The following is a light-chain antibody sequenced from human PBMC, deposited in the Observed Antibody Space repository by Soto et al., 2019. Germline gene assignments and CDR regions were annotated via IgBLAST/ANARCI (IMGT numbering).Light chain of an antibody. CDR3: MQALQTPWT. CDR2: LGS. J-gene: IGKJ1*01. CDR1: QSLLHSNGYYY. V-gene: IGKV2-28*01. Sequence: DIVMTQSPLSLPVTPGEPAPISCRSSQSLLHSNGYYYLDWYLQKPGQSPQVLIYLGSHRASGVPDRFSGSGSGTDFTLKISRVEAEDVGVYYCMQALQTPWTFGQGTKVEVK.